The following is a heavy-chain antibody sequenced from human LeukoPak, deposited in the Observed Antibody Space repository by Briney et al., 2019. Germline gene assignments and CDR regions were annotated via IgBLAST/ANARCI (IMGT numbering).Heavy chain of an antibody. D-gene: IGHD5-18*01. CDR2: IYYSGST. V-gene: IGHV4-59*01. CDR1: GGSISSYY. Sequence: SETLSLTCTVSGGSISSYYWSWIRQPPGKGLEWIGYIYYSGSTNYNPSLKSRVTISVDTSKNQFSLKLSSVTAADTAVYYCARDRADGYNYGDYFDYWGQGTLVTVSS. J-gene: IGHJ4*02. CDR3: ARDRADGYNYGDYFDY.